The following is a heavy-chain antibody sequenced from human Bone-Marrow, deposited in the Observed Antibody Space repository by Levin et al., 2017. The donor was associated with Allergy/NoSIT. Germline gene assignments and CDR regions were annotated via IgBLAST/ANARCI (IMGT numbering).Heavy chain of an antibody. CDR2: INPNSADT. D-gene: IGHD3-10*01. CDR1: GYTISGHY. V-gene: IGHV1-2*02. J-gene: IGHJ4*02. Sequence: GASVKVSCRASGYTISGHYLHWVRLAPGQGLEWMGWINPNSADTKFAERFQGRVTMTRDTSTNTASMDLSRLTYDDTAVYYCARDNSRWFATPYHFDHWGQGTLVTVSS. CDR3: ARDNSRWFATPYHFDH.